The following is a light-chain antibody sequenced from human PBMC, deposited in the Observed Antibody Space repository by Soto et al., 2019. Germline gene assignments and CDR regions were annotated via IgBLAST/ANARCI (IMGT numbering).Light chain of an antibody. CDR1: SSNIGSNY. CDR3: AAWDASMSGGV. V-gene: IGLV1-47*01. J-gene: IGLJ2*01. CDR2: RNN. Sequence: QSVLTQPPSASGTPGQRVTISCSGSSSNIGSNYVYWYQQLPGTAPKLLIYRNNQRPSGVPDRFSGSKYGTSASLAISGLRSDDEAAYYCAAWDASMSGGVFGGGTKLTVL.